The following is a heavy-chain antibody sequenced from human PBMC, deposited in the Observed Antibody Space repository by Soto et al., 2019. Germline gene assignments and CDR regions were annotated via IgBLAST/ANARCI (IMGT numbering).Heavy chain of an antibody. V-gene: IGHV3-30*18. D-gene: IGHD6-19*01. CDR3: AKDQGEVAGELDY. CDR1: GFTFSSYG. CDR2: ISYDGSNK. Sequence: PGGSLRLSCAASGFTFSSYGMHWVRQAPGKGLEWVAVISYDGSNKYYADSVKGRFTISRDNSKNTLYLQMNSLRAEDTAVYYCAKDQGEVAGELDYWGQGTLVTVXS. J-gene: IGHJ4*02.